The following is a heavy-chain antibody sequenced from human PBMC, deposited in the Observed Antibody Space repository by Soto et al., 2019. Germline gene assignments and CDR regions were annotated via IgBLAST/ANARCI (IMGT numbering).Heavy chain of an antibody. CDR2: IRNKANSYTT. J-gene: IGHJ4*02. D-gene: IGHD3-16*01. CDR1: GFTFSDHY. CDR3: LRGPRFDY. Sequence: GGSLRLSCAACGFTFSDHYMDWVRQAPGKGLEWVGRIRNKANSYTTEYAASVKGRFTISRDDSKNSLYLQMNSLKTEDTAVYYCLRGPRFDYWGQGTLVTVSS. V-gene: IGHV3-72*01.